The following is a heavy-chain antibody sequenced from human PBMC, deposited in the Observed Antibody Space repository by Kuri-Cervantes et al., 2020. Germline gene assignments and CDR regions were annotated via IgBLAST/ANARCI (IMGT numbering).Heavy chain of an antibody. CDR1: GYTFTSYD. V-gene: IGHV1-18*01. CDR3: ARDRHGSPWDY. D-gene: IGHD3-10*01. CDR2: ISAYNGNT. J-gene: IGHJ4*02. Sequence: ASVKVSCKASGYTFTSYDINWVRRATGQGLEWMGWISAYNGNTNYAQKLQGRVTMTTDTSTSTAYMELRSLRSDDTAVYYCARDRHGSPWDYWGQGTLVTVSS.